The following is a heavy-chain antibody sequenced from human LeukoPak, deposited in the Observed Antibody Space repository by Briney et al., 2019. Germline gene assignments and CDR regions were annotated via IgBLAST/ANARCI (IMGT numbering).Heavy chain of an antibody. J-gene: IGHJ4*02. D-gene: IGHD1-26*01. Sequence: ASVKVSCKASGYTFTAYYMHWVRQAPGQGLEWMGWINPNTGDTSYAQRFHGRVTMTRDTSISTAYMELRRLRSDDTALYYCARACPFYSGSYLGYWGQGTLVTISS. CDR2: INPNTGDT. CDR1: GYTFTAYY. CDR3: ARACPFYSGSYLGY. V-gene: IGHV1-2*02.